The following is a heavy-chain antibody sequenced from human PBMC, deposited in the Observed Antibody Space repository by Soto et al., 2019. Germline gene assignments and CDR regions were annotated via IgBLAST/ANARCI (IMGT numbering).Heavy chain of an antibody. CDR2: IYYSGST. Sequence: PSETLSLTCTVSGGSISSYYWSWIRQPPGKGLEWIGYIYYSGSTNYNPSLKSRVTISVDTSKNQFSLKLSSVTAADTAVYYCAREWASWVVVPAAMRRRAFDIWGQGTMVTVSS. J-gene: IGHJ3*02. D-gene: IGHD2-2*01. V-gene: IGHV4-59*01. CDR1: GGSISSYY. CDR3: AREWASWVVVPAAMRRRAFDI.